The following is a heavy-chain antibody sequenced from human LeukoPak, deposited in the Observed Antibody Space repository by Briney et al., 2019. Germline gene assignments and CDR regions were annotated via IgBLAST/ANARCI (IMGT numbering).Heavy chain of an antibody. V-gene: IGHV1-69*05. J-gene: IGHJ6*03. D-gene: IGHD3-10*01. CDR2: IVPMIGTA. Sequence: GASVKVSCKASGGTFRSYAISWVRQTPGQGLEWMGRIVPMIGTANYAQKFQGRVTIITDESTSTAYMELSSLRSEDTAVYYCARDGADHYMDVWGKGTTVTVFS. CDR1: GGTFRSYA. CDR3: ARDGADHYMDV.